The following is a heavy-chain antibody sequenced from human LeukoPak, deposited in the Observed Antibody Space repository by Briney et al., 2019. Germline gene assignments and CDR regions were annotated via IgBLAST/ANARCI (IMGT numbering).Heavy chain of an antibody. V-gene: IGHV4-39*07. D-gene: IGHD6-19*01. CDR1: GGSISSGSFY. J-gene: IGHJ4*02. CDR3: ARASSGWYGGPFDY. Sequence: SETLSLTCTVSGGSISSGSFYWGWIRQPPGKGLEWIGSIYTSGSTNYNPSLKSRVTMSVDTSKNQFSLKLSSVTAADTAVYYCARASSGWYGGPFDYWGQGTLVTVSS. CDR2: IYTSGST.